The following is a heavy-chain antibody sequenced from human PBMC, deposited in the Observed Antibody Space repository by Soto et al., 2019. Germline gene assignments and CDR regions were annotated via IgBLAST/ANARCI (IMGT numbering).Heavy chain of an antibody. CDR3: AREMGNMGGLDV. CDR1: GFTFSSYA. D-gene: IGHD7-27*01. CDR2: ISYDGSNK. J-gene: IGHJ6*02. V-gene: IGHV3-30-3*01. Sequence: QVQLVESGGGVVQPGRSLRLSCAASGFTFSSYAMHWVRQAPGKGLEWVAVISYDGSNKYYADSVKGRFTISRDNSKNTLYLQMNSLRAEDTTVYYCAREMGNMGGLDVWGQGTTVTVSS.